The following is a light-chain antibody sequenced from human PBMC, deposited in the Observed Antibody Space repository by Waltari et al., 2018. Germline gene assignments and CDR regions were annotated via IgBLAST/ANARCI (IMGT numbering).Light chain of an antibody. V-gene: IGKV1-5*03. CDR2: EAS. CDR1: QSIGSS. CDR3: QQYNSYSTWT. J-gene: IGKJ1*01. Sequence: DIQMTQSPSTLSASVGDRVTITCRASQSIGSSLAWYQQKPGKAPKVVIYEASSLESGVPSRFSGSGSGTEFTLTISSLQPDDFATYYCQQYNSYSTWTFGQGTKVEIK.